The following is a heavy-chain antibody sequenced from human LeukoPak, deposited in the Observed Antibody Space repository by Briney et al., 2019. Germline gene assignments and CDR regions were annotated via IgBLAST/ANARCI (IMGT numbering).Heavy chain of an antibody. Sequence: SETLSLTCTVSGYSISSGYYWGWIRQSPGKGLEWIGSIYHSGSAYYNPSLKSRVTISEDTSKNQFSLKLSSVTAADTAVYYCVGYSSSWGYFDYWGQGTLITVSS. CDR1: GYSISSGYY. D-gene: IGHD6-6*01. CDR2: IYHSGSA. J-gene: IGHJ4*02. V-gene: IGHV4-38-2*02. CDR3: VGYSSSWGYFDY.